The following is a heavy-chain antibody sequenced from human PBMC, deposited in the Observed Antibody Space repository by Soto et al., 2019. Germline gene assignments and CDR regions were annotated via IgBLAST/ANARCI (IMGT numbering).Heavy chain of an antibody. CDR1: GGSISGSY. V-gene: IGHV4-59*07. CDR2: VYYTGST. J-gene: IGHJ4*02. D-gene: IGHD6-19*01. Sequence: SDTLSLACSVSGGSISGSYWSWIRQSPGKGLEWLGYVYYTGSTNYSPSLRSRVSISVDTSKNEFSLRLSSVTAADTAVYFCARSVAVPGAHIDYWGQGTQVTVSS. CDR3: ARSVAVPGAHIDY.